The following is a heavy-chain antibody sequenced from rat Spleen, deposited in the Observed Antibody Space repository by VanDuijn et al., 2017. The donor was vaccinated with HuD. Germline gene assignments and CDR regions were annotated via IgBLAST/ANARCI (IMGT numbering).Heavy chain of an antibody. CDR1: GFTFNDYW. CDR2: ISYDGTNT. J-gene: IGHJ3*01. CDR3: TSPFRWFAY. V-gene: IGHV5-31*01. Sequence: EVQLVESGGGLVHPGRSLKLSCVGSGFTFNDYWMTWIRQAPGKGLEWVATISYDGTNTYYRDSVKGRFTISRHDAKSTLYLVMDSLRSEDTAIYFCTSPFRWFAYWGQGTLVTVSS.